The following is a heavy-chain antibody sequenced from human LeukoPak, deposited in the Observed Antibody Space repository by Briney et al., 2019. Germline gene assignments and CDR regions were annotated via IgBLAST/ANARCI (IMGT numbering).Heavy chain of an antibody. D-gene: IGHD1-26*01. CDR3: SRSPGILGTNYFDY. Sequence: GRSLRLSCAASGFTFSTYAMHWVRQAPGKGLEWVAVISYGGSSENYADSVKGRFTVSRDNSKSTPYLQMNSLTPDDTSVYYCSRSPGILGTNYFDYWGQGTLVTVSS. J-gene: IGHJ4*02. CDR1: GFTFSTYA. CDR2: ISYGGSSE. V-gene: IGHV3-30*04.